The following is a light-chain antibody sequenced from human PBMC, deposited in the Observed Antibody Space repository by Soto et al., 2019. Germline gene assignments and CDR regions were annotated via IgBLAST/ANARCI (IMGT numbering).Light chain of an antibody. Sequence: QAVVTQPPSASGTPGQRVTISCSGSSSNIGSNTVNWFQHLPGMAPKLLIYSNNQRPSGVPDRFSGSKSGTSASLAISGLQSEDEADYYCAAWDDSLNNYVFGTGTKVTVL. V-gene: IGLV1-44*01. CDR3: AAWDDSLNNYV. CDR2: SNN. CDR1: SSNIGSNT. J-gene: IGLJ1*01.